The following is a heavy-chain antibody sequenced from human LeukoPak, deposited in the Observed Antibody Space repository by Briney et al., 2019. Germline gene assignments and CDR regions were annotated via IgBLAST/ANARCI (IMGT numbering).Heavy chain of an antibody. D-gene: IGHD1-26*01. CDR1: GFTFSNYW. J-gene: IGHJ4*02. V-gene: IGHV3-7*01. Sequence: GGSLRLSCAASGFTFSNYWMSWVRQAPGKGLEWVADIKQDGSEKYYLDSVKGRFTISRDNAKNSLYLQMNSLRAEDTAVYYCARGYSGSYPVPFDYWGQGTLVTVSS. CDR3: ARGYSGSYPVPFDY. CDR2: IKQDGSEK.